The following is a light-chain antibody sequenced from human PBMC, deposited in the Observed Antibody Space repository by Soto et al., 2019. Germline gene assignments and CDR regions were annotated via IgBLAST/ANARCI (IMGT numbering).Light chain of an antibody. V-gene: IGKV3D-7*01. CDR3: QQYHNLWT. CDR2: RAS. CDR1: QNLGTLY. Sequence: EIVLTQSPCTLSLSAGERGTLSWGASQNLGTLYLAWFQQKSGQAPRLLIYRASTRATGTPARFTGSGSGTEFTLTITSLKSEDFALYYCQQYHNLWTFGQGTKVDI. J-gene: IGKJ1*01.